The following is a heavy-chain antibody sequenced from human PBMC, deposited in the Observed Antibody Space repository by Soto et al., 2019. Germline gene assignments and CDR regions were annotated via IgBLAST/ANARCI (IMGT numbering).Heavy chain of an antibody. J-gene: IGHJ5*02. CDR1: GGSISSYY. CDR3: ARVLPLGCSGGSCSTWFDP. V-gene: IGHV4-59*01. D-gene: IGHD2-15*01. Sequence: SETLSLTCTVSGGSISSYYWSWIRQPPGKGLEWIGYIYYSGSTNYNPSLKSRVTISVDTSKNQFSLKLSSVTAADTAVYYCARVLPLGCSGGSCSTWFDPWGQGTLVTVS. CDR2: IYYSGST.